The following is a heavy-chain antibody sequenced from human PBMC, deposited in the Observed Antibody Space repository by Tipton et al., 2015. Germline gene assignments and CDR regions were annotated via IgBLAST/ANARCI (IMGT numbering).Heavy chain of an antibody. Sequence: TLSLTCTVSGDSISSGSYYWGWIRQPPGKGLEWIGSIFHRGDTNYNPSLKSRVTISLDTSKNQFSLKLNSVTAADTAVYYCARGLLLWFGMSDYWGRGTLVTVSS. D-gene: IGHD3-10*01. J-gene: IGHJ4*02. CDR2: IFHRGDT. V-gene: IGHV4-39*07. CDR1: GDSISSGSYY. CDR3: ARGLLLWFGMSDY.